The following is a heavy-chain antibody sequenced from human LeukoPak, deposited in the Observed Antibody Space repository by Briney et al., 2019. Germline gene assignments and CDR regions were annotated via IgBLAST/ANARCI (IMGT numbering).Heavy chain of an antibody. CDR3: ARLFRMTTVTTGYYYMDV. J-gene: IGHJ6*03. Sequence: ASVKVSCTASGYTFTSYDINWVRQATGQGLEWMGWMSPNSGNTGYAQKFQGRVTITRNTSISTAYMELSSLRSEDTAVYYCARLFRMTTVTTGYYYMDVWGKGTTVTVSS. V-gene: IGHV1-8*03. CDR1: GYTFTSYD. CDR2: MSPNSGNT. D-gene: IGHD4-11*01.